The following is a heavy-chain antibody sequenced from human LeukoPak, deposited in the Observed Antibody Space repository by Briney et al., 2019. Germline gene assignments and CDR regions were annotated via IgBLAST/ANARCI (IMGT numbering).Heavy chain of an antibody. V-gene: IGHV3-30-3*01. CDR1: GFTFSSYA. J-gene: IGHJ4*02. D-gene: IGHD6-13*01. CDR3: ARGHSSSWYGFPDY. Sequence: GGSLRLSCAASGFTFSSYAMHWVRQAPGKGLEWVAVMSYDGSNKYYADSVKGRFTISRDNSKNTLYLQMNSLRAEDTAVYYCARGHSSSWYGFPDYWGQGTLVTVSS. CDR2: MSYDGSNK.